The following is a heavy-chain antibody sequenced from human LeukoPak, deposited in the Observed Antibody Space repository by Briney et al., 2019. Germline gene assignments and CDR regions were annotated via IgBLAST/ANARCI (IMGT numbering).Heavy chain of an antibody. V-gene: IGHV3-23*01. CDR3: AKGPKSLWFGELLPYYYGMDV. CDR1: GFAFSSYA. Sequence: GGSLRLSCAASGFAFSSYAMSWVRQAPGKGLEWVSAISGSGCSTYYADSVKGRFTISRDNSKNTLYLQMNSLRAEDTAVYYCAKGPKSLWFGELLPYYYGMDVWGQGTTVTVSS. CDR2: ISGSGCST. D-gene: IGHD3-10*01. J-gene: IGHJ6*02.